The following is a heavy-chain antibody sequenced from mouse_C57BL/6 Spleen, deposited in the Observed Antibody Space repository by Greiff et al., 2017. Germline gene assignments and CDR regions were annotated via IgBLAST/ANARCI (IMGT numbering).Heavy chain of an antibody. CDR2: ISYDGSN. CDR1: GYSITSGYY. V-gene: IGHV3-6*01. CDR3: ARSSNHYAMDY. Sequence: EVKLEESGPGLVKPSQSLSLTCSVTGYSITSGYYWNWIRQFPGNKLEWMGYISYDGSNNYNPSLKNRISITRDTSKNQFFLKLNSVTTEDTATYYCARSSNHYAMDYWGQGTSVTVSS. D-gene: IGHD2-5*01. J-gene: IGHJ4*01.